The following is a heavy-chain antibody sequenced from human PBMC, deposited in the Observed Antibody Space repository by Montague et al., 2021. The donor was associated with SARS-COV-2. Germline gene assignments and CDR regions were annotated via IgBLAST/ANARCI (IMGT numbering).Heavy chain of an antibody. Sequence: TLSLTCTVSGDSITNDNFYWGWIRQPPGKGLEWIGCMRYGGGPYYNPSLESRVTISFDTSRDQYSLKVTSLTATDTAVYYCARAGGGSRPEPFDYWGQGILVTVSS. CDR1: GDSITNDNFY. D-gene: IGHD3-16*01. CDR3: ARAGGGSRPEPFDY. J-gene: IGHJ4*02. CDR2: MRYGGGP. V-gene: IGHV4-30-4*08.